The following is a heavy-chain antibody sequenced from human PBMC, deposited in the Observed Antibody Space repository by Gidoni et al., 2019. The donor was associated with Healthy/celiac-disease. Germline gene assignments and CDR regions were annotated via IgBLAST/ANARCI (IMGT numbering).Heavy chain of an antibody. V-gene: IGHV3-48*03. D-gene: IGHD3-22*01. Sequence: EVQLVESGGGLVQPGGSLRLSCAASGFTFSSYEMNGVRQAPGKGLEWVSYISSSGSTIYYADSVKGRFTISRDNAKNSLYLQMNILRAEDTAVYYCARDYYYDSSGYYPGAFDIWGQGTMVTVSS. CDR2: ISSSGSTI. CDR1: GFTFSSYE. J-gene: IGHJ3*02. CDR3: ARDYYYDSSGYYPGAFDI.